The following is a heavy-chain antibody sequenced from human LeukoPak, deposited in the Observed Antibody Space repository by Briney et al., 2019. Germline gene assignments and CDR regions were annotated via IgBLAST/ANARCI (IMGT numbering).Heavy chain of an antibody. V-gene: IGHV4-31*03. CDR1: GGSISSGGYY. D-gene: IGHD1-26*01. CDR3: ARAFLGLLGWNWFDP. CDR2: IYYRGST. J-gene: IGHJ5*02. Sequence: PPETLSLTCTVSGGSISSGGYYWSWIRQHPGKGLEWIGYIYYRGSTYYNPSLKSRVTISVDTSKNQFSLKLSSVTAADTAVYYCARAFLGLLGWNWFDPWGQGTLVTVSS.